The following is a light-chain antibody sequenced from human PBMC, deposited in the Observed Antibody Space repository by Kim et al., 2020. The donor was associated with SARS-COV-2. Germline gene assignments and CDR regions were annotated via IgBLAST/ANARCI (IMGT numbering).Light chain of an antibody. Sequence: QSVLTQSPSASGTPGQRVTISCSGSSSNIGSSPVNWYQQFPGKAPKLLVYSSNRRPSGVPDRFSGSRSGTSASLAITDLQSDDEADYYCAAWDDSLNGVVFGGGTQLTV. J-gene: IGLJ2*01. CDR3: AAWDDSLNGVV. CDR2: SSN. CDR1: SSNIGSSP. V-gene: IGLV1-44*01.